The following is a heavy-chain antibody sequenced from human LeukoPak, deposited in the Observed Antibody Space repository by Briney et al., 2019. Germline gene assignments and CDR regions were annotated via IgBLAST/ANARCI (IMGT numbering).Heavy chain of an antibody. V-gene: IGHV3-9*01. CDR1: GFTFHVYA. D-gene: IGHD3-3*01. Sequence: GGSLRLSCAASGFTFHVYAMHWVRHAPGKGLEGVSGISWNRGSIGYADSVKGRFTISRDNAKNSLYLQMNSLRAEDTALYYCAQGAVGVVITKGTNFDYWGQGTLVTVSS. CDR3: AQGAVGVVITKGTNFDY. CDR2: ISWNRGSI. J-gene: IGHJ4*02.